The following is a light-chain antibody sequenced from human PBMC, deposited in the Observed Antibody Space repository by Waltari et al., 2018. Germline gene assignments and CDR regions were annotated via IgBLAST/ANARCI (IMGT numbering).Light chain of an antibody. Sequence: DIQMTQSPSPLSASVGARVTIPCRASQSISRRLAWYQQKPGKAPKLLIYKASSLESGVPSRFSGSGSGTEFTLTISSLQPDDFATYYCQQYNSQWTFGQGTKVEIK. CDR1: QSISRR. V-gene: IGKV1-5*03. CDR2: KAS. CDR3: QQYNSQWT. J-gene: IGKJ1*01.